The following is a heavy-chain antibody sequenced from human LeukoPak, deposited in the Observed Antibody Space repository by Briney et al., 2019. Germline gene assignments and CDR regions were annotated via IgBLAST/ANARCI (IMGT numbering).Heavy chain of an antibody. Sequence: GGSLRLSCAASGFTFDDYTMHWVRQAPGKGLEWVSAISGSGGSTYYADSVKGRFTISRDNSKNTLYLQMNSLRAEDTAVYYCAKDSLAAAATLRNVDYYYGMDVWGQGTRSPSP. CDR3: AKDSLAAAATLRNVDYYYGMDV. D-gene: IGHD6-13*01. CDR2: ISGSGGST. V-gene: IGHV3-23*01. J-gene: IGHJ6*02. CDR1: GFTFDDYT.